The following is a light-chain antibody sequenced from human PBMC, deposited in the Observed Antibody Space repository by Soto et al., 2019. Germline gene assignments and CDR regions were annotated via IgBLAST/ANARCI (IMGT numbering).Light chain of an antibody. V-gene: IGLV2-23*01. J-gene: IGLJ1*01. CDR2: EGS. CDR1: SSDVGSYMS. CDR3: CSYAGNPYV. Sequence: QSALTQPASGSVSPGQSICISCTGTSSDVGSYMSVSWYQQHPAKAPKLMIYEGSKRPSGVSDRFSGSKSGNTASLTISGLQAEDEADYYCCSYAGNPYVFGTGTKVTVL.